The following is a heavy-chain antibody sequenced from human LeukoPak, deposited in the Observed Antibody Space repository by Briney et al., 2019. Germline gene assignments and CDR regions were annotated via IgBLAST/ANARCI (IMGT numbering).Heavy chain of an antibody. V-gene: IGHV3-11*06. CDR2: ISSSSTYT. CDR1: GFTFSDYY. CDR3: ARDFYDSGSYWAFDI. J-gene: IGHJ3*02. D-gene: IGHD3-10*01. Sequence: GGSLRLSCAASGFTFSDYYMSWIRQAPGKGLEWVSCISSSSTYTNYADSVKGRFTISRDNAKNSLYLQINSLRAEDTAVYYCARDFYDSGSYWAFDIWGQGTMVTVSS.